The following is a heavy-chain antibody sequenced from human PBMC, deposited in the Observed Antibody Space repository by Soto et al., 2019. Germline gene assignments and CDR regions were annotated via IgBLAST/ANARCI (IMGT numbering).Heavy chain of an antibody. V-gene: IGHV3-53*02. CDR2: IYSGGST. J-gene: IGHJ2*01. Sequence: EVQLVETGGGLIQPGGSLRLSCAASGFTVSSNYMSWVRQAPGKGLEWVSVIYSGGSTYYADSVKGRFTISRDNSKNTLYLQMNSLRAEDTGVYYCAILPGYWYFDVLGRGTLVTFSS. CDR3: AILPGYWYFDV. CDR1: GFTVSSNY.